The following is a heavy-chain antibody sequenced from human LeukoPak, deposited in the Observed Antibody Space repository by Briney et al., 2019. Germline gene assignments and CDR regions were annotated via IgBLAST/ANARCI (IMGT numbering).Heavy chain of an antibody. J-gene: IGHJ4*02. CDR3: ARGPAQYLFDY. CDR2: INSDGSST. V-gene: IGHV3-74*01. Sequence: GGSLRLSCAASGFTFSSYWVHWVRQAPGKGLVWVSRINSDGSSTSYADSVKGRFTISRDNAKNTLYLQMNSLRAEDTAVYYCARGPAQYLFDYWGQGTLVTVSS. D-gene: IGHD4-11*01. CDR1: GFTFSSYW.